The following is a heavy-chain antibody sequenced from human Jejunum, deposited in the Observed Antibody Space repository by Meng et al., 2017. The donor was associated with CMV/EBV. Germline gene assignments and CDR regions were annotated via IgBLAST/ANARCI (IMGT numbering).Heavy chain of an antibody. CDR2: IYASGTT. CDR3: ARGDRSVTGTLDY. Sequence: QVQLQESGPGLVKSSQTLSLTCTVPGGAVSSSNYFWNWIRQPAGKGLEWIGRIYASGTTNYNPSLESRVTISVDSSKNQFSVKLSSMTAADTAVYYCARGDRSVTGTLDYWGQGTLVTVSS. J-gene: IGHJ4*02. CDR1: GGAVSSSNYF. V-gene: IGHV4-61*02. D-gene: IGHD6-19*01.